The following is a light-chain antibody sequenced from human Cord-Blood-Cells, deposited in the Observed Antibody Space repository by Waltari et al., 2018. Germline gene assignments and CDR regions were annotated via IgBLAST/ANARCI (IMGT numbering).Light chain of an antibody. V-gene: IGLV3-25*03. Sequence: SYELTQPPSVSVSPGQTARITCPGDALPKQYAYWYQQKPGQVPVLVIYKASERPSGIPERFSGSSSGKTVTLTISGVQAEDEADYYCQSADSSGTYYVFGTGTKVTVL. J-gene: IGLJ1*01. CDR3: QSADSSGTYYV. CDR2: KAS. CDR1: ALPKQY.